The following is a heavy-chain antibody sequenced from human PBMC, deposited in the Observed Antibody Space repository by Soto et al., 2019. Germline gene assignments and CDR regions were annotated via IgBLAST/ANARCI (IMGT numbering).Heavy chain of an antibody. V-gene: IGHV4-34*01. CDR3: AKVDDY. CDR1: GGSFSGHS. Sequence: QVQLQQWGTGLLKPSETLSLTCAVYGGSFSGHSWGGIRQTPGEGLEWIGEINDSGSTNYNPSLKTRVTISLDTSKNQFSLKLHSVTAADTAVYYCAKVDDYWGQGNLVTVSS. J-gene: IGHJ4*02. CDR2: INDSGST.